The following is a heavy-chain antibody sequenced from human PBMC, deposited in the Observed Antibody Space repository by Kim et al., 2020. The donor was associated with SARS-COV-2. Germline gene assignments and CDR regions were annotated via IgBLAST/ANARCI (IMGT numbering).Heavy chain of an antibody. Sequence: GGSLRLSCATSGLTVSGNYMNWVRQAPGKGLEWVSVLYTGGSTYYADPVKGRFTISRDKSKNTLYLQMNSLRTEDTAVYYCATAMIVIVPWYFDLWGRGTLGTVSS. D-gene: IGHD3-22*01. CDR1: GLTVSGNY. CDR3: ATAMIVIVPWYFDL. V-gene: IGHV3-66*02. J-gene: IGHJ2*01. CDR2: LYTGGST.